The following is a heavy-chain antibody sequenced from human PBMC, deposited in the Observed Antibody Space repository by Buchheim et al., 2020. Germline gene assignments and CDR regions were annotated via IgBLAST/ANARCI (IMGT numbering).Heavy chain of an antibody. CDR3: AKSPVGGWYVDH. V-gene: IGHV3-23*01. CDR2: ISASGDVT. CDR1: GFSFNDYG. J-gene: IGHJ4*02. Sequence: VQLLESGGGLVQPEGSLRLSCAASGFSFNDYGMHWVRQAPGKGLEWVSAISASGDVTFDADSVMGRFTVSRDNSRSVLCLQMNRLQAEDTAVYYCAKSPVGGWYVDHWGQGT. D-gene: IGHD6-19*01.